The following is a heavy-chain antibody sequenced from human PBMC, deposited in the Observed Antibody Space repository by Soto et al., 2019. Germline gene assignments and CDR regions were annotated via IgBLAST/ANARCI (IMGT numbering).Heavy chain of an antibody. V-gene: IGHV3-74*01. CDR1: GLTFSNYW. D-gene: IGHD4-17*01. Sequence: EVQLVESGGGLVQPGGSLRLSCAASGLTFSNYWMHWVRQAPGKGLVWVSRINSAGSSTTYADSVKGRFTISRDNAKNTLYLQMYSLRAEDTAVYYCALSHTVTTDYWGQGTLVTVSS. CDR2: INSAGSST. CDR3: ALSHTVTTDY. J-gene: IGHJ4*02.